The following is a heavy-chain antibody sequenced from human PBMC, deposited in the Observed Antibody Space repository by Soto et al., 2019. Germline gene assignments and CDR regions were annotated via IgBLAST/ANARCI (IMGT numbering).Heavy chain of an antibody. CDR1: GFTFSSYA. CDR2: ISGSGGST. V-gene: IGHV3-23*01. D-gene: IGHD2-21*01. J-gene: IGHJ5*02. CDR3: ANGQVGDTQTFWFDP. Sequence: PGGSLRLSCAASGFTFSSYAMSWVRQAPGKGLEWVSAISGSGGSTYYADSVKGRFTISRDNSKNTLYLQMNSLRAEDTAVYYCANGQVGDTQTFWFDPWGQGTLVTVSS.